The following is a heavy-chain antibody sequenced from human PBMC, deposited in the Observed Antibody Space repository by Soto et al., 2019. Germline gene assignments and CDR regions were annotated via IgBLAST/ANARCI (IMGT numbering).Heavy chain of an antibody. Sequence: GGSLRLSCAASGFTFDDYAMHWVRQAPGKGLEWVSGISWNSGSIGYADSVKGRFTISRDNAKNSLYLQMSSLRAEDTALYYCAKGAYQLLYWYFDLWGRGTLVTVSS. J-gene: IGHJ2*01. V-gene: IGHV3-9*01. D-gene: IGHD2-2*01. CDR3: AKGAYQLLYWYFDL. CDR2: ISWNSGSI. CDR1: GFTFDDYA.